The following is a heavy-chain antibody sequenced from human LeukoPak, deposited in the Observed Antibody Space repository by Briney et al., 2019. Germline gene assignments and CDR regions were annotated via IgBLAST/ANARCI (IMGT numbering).Heavy chain of an antibody. CDR1: GLTFSSSW. Sequence: GGSLRLSCAVSGLTFSSSWMDWVRQAPGKGLEWVANIKQDGSEKYYVDSVKGRFTISRDNAKNSLYLQMNSLRAEDAAVYYCARDRTSGVFDYWGQGTLVTVSS. CDR3: ARDRTSGVFDY. CDR2: IKQDGSEK. V-gene: IGHV3-7*01. J-gene: IGHJ4*02. D-gene: IGHD1-14*01.